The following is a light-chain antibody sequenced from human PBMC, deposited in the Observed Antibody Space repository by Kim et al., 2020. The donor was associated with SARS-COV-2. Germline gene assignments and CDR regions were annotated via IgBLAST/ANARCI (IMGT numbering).Light chain of an antibody. J-gene: IGKJ1*01. CDR1: QSVSSN. CDR2: GAS. CDR3: QQYNNWPLS. Sequence: GSPGERAPLSCRASQSVSSNLAWYQQKPGQAPRLLIYGASTRATGIPARFSGSGSGTEFTLTIGSLQSEDFAVYYCQQYNNWPLSFGQGTKVDIK. V-gene: IGKV3-15*01.